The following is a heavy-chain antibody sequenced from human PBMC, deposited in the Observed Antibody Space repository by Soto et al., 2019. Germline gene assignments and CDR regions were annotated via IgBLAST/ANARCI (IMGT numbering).Heavy chain of an antibody. D-gene: IGHD2-2*01. CDR1: GFSFSDHA. CDR3: AKPNLYCSSTSCYDY. CDR2: VSGSGNST. V-gene: IGHV3-23*01. J-gene: IGHJ4*02. Sequence: GGSLRLSCAASGFSFSDHAMTWVRQAPGRGLEWVSVVSGSGNSTYYADSVKGRFTISRDNSNNTLYLQMNSLRAEDTAIYYCAKPNLYCSSTSCYDYWGQGTLVTVSS.